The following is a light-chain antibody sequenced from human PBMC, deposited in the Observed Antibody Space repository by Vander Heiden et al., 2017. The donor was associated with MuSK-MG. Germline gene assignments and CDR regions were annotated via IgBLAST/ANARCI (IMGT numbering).Light chain of an antibody. CDR1: QSVSSSY. CDR3: RYYSSLP. CDR2: AAY. Sequence: EIVLTQSPGTLSLSPGERATPSCRASQSVSSSYLAWDQQKPGQAPRILVYAAYRRGAAIRVRCSGCGAGTDFTLTSIRLEDGDFDEYDHRYYSSLPFGGGTKVEIK. J-gene: IGKJ4*01. V-gene: IGKV3-20*01.